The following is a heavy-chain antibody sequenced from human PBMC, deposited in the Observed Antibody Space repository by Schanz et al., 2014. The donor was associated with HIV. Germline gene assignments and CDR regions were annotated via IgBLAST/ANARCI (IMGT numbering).Heavy chain of an antibody. V-gene: IGHV3-72*01. CDR3: RGYRFYYGVDF. Sequence: EVQLLESGGGFVQPGGSLRLSCAASGFAFNNYAMTWVRQAPGKGLEWVARSRVKSDSYATEYAASVTGRFTISRDDSKNSVYLQMNSLNIEDTAVYYCRGYRFYYGVDFWGQGTTVTVS. J-gene: IGHJ6*02. D-gene: IGHD5-18*01. CDR1: GFAFNNYA. CDR2: SRVKSDSYAT.